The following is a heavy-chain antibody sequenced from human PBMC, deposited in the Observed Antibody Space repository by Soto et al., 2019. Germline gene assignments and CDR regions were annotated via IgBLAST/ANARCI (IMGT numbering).Heavy chain of an antibody. CDR1: GFSLSTSGMC. CDR3: ARISYYYDSSGLGAFDI. D-gene: IGHD3-22*01. V-gene: IGHV2-70*01. CDR2: IDWDDDK. Sequence: SGPTLVNPTQTLTLTCTFSGFSLSTSGMCVSWIRQPPGKALEWLALIDWDDDKYYSTSLKTRLTISKDTSKNQVVLTMTNMDPVDTAMYYCARISYYYDSSGLGAFDIWGQGTMVTVSS. J-gene: IGHJ3*02.